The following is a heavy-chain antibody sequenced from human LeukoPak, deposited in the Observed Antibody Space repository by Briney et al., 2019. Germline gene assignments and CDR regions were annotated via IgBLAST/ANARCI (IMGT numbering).Heavy chain of an antibody. V-gene: IGHV3-7*01. CDR2: ITPAGSET. D-gene: IGHD2-15*01. CDR3: ARFGYVAAVDV. CDR1: GFSFSAYW. Sequence: GGSLRLSCAASGFSFSAYWMTWVRQAPGTGLEWVANITPAGSETYYVDPVKGRFSISRDNAKNLVYLQMNSLRAEDTAVYHCARFGYVAAVDVWGQGTPVTVSS. J-gene: IGHJ4*02.